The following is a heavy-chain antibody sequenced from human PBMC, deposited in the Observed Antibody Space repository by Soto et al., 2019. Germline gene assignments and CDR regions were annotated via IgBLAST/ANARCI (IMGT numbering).Heavy chain of an antibody. CDR2: IYYSGST. D-gene: IGHD1-26*01. CDR3: ARRYRSAFDI. CDR1: GGSISSYY. V-gene: IGHV4-59*08. J-gene: IGHJ3*02. Sequence: QVQLQESGPGLVKPSETLSLTCTVSGGSISSYYWSWIRQPPGKGLEWIGYIYYSGSTNYNPSLKSRVTLSVDTSNTQFSMKLSSVTAADTAVYYCARRYRSAFDIWGQGTIVTVSS.